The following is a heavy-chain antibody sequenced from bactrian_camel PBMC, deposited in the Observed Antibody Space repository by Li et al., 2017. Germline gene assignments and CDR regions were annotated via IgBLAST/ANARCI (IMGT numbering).Heavy chain of an antibody. J-gene: IGHJ4*01. V-gene: IGHV3S53*01. D-gene: IGHD4*01. CDR2: ISSDGTT. Sequence: HVQLVESGGGSVQAGGSLKLSCTASGYISSCGMGWYRQAPGKERELVSTISSDGTTRYADSVKGRFTISRDNDKNTLYLQMNSLKTEDTALYVCAACGYYMDYDLLRYWGQGPRSPSP. CDR1: GYISSCG. CDR3: AACGYYMDYDLLRY.